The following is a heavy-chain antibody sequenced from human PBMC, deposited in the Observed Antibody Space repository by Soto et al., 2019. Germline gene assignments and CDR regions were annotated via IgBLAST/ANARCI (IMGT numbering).Heavy chain of an antibody. V-gene: IGHV4-34*01. CDR3: ARHHVRGRTIAGAAQF. CDR1: GGSFSGYY. Sequence: SETLSLTCAVYGGSFSGYYWSWIRQPPGKGLEWIGEINHSGNTNYNPSLKRRVTISVDTSKNQLLLNLSSVTAAETAMYYCARHHVRGRTIAGAAQFWGQGTLVTVSS. D-gene: IGHD6-13*01. CDR2: INHSGNT. J-gene: IGHJ4*02.